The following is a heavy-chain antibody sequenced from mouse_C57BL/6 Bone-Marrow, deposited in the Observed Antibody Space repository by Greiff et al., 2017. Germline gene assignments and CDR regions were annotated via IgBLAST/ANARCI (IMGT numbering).Heavy chain of an antibody. J-gene: IGHJ3*01. CDR3: ARSYYGNYEFAY. Sequence: QVQLQQPGAELVKPGASVKMSCKASGYTFTSYWITWVKQRPGQGLEWIGDIYPGSGSTNYNEKFKSKATLTVDTSSSTAYMQLSSLTSEDSAVYYCARSYYGNYEFAYWGQGTLVTVSA. CDR2: IYPGSGST. V-gene: IGHV1-55*01. CDR1: GYTFTSYW. D-gene: IGHD2-10*01.